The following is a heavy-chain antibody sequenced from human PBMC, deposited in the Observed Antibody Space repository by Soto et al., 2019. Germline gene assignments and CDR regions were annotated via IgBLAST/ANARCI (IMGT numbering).Heavy chain of an antibody. CDR2: IYYGGSA. D-gene: IGHD6-6*01. V-gene: IGHV4-59*01. Sequence: KPSETLSLTCTVSGGSISSYYWSWIRQPPGKGLEWIGYIYYGGSANYNPSLKSRVTISVDTSKNQFSLKLSSVTAAATAVYYCARLVAARPHCYYGMDVWGQGTTVTVSS. CDR3: ARLVAARPHCYYGMDV. CDR1: GGSISSYY. J-gene: IGHJ6*02.